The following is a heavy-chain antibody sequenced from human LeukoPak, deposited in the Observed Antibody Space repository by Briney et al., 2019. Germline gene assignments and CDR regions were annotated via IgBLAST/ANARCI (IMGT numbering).Heavy chain of an antibody. CDR1: GYTFTGYY. J-gene: IGHJ4*02. Sequence: GASVKVSCKASGYTFTGYYMHWVRQAPGQGLEWMGWINPNSGGTNYAQKFQGRVTMTRDTSISTAYMELSRLRPDDTAVYYCAREGRSSSSPFDYWGQGTLVTVSS. V-gene: IGHV1-2*02. CDR3: AREGRSSSSPFDY. CDR2: INPNSGGT. D-gene: IGHD6-6*01.